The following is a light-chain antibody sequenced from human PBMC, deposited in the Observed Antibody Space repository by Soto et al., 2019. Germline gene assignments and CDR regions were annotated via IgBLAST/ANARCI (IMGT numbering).Light chain of an antibody. CDR3: LQSTTYPWP. CDR1: QSISRW. V-gene: IGKV1-5*03. Sequence: IQVTQSPAAFSATTGDRVTITCRASQSISRWLAWYQQKPGKAPKLLIYEASALEGGVPSRFSGSGSGTEFTVTISSRQPDDFATYYCLQSTTYPWPFARGTKVDIK. J-gene: IGKJ1*01. CDR2: EAS.